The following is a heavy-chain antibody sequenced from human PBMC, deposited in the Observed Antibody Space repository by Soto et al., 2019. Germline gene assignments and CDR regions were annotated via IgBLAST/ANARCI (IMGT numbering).Heavy chain of an antibody. J-gene: IGHJ6*02. CDR1: GFTFSSYG. D-gene: IGHD5-12*01. V-gene: IGHV3-30*18. CDR3: AKQTDIVATKPYYYYGMDV. Sequence: PGGSLRLSCAASGFTFSSYGMHWVRQAPGKGLEWVAVISYDGSNKYYADSVKGRFTISRDNSKNTLYLQMNSLRAEDTAVYYCAKQTDIVATKPYYYYGMDVWGQGTTVTVSS. CDR2: ISYDGSNK.